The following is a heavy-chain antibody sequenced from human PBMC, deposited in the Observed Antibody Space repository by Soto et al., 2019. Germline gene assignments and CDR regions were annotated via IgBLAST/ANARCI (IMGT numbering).Heavy chain of an antibody. CDR3: ARGRTDYYDSSGGPPAFDY. CDR2: IYYSGST. D-gene: IGHD3-22*01. Sequence: SETLSLTCPVSGGSISSYFWSWIRQPPGKGLEWIGYIYYSGSTNYNPSLKSRVTISVDTSKNQFSLKLSSVTAADTAVYYCARGRTDYYDSSGGPPAFDYWGQGTLVTVSS. CDR1: GGSISSYF. V-gene: IGHV4-59*01. J-gene: IGHJ4*02.